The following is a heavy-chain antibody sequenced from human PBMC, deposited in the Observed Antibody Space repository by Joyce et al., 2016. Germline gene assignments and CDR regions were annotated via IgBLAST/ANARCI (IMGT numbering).Heavy chain of an antibody. J-gene: IGHJ4*02. Sequence: QVHLVQSGGEVKKPGASVKVSCKASGYTFPSHAISWVRQAPGQGLEWMGWIIAYNGKTNDVQKLQGRVTVTTQTSTSTAYMELRNLRSDDTAIYYCARGYSSSWYVYFDYWGQGTLVTVSS. V-gene: IGHV1-18*04. D-gene: IGHD6-13*01. CDR2: IIAYNGKT. CDR1: GYTFPSHA. CDR3: ARGYSSSWYVYFDY.